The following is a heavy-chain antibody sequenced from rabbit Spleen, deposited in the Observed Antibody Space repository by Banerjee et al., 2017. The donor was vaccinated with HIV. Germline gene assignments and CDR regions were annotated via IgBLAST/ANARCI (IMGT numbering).Heavy chain of an antibody. CDR2: VDTGDAST. Sequence: QQLVESGGGLVQPGASLTLTCTASGFSFSSGYDMCWVRQAPGKGLEWIACVDTGDASTYYASWAKGRFTMAITSSTTVTLQMTSLTAADTATYFCARDLTDVIGWNFGWWGPGTLVTVS. J-gene: IGHJ4*01. CDR3: ARDLTDVIGWNFGW. CDR1: GFSFSSGYD. D-gene: IGHD1-1*01. V-gene: IGHV1S40*01.